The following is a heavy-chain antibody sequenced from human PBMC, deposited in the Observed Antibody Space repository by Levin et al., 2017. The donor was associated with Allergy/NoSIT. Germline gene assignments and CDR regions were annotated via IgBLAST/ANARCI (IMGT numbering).Heavy chain of an antibody. V-gene: IGHV3-11*05. J-gene: IGHJ6*03. CDR1: GFTFSDYY. CDR2: ISSSSSYT. CDR3: ARGDSYYYYYMDV. Sequence: TPGGSLRLSCAASGFTFSDYYMSWIRQAPGKGLEWVSYISSSSSYTNYADSVKGRFTISRDNAKNSLYLQMNSLRAEDTAVYYCARGDSYYYYYMDVWGKGTTVTVSS.